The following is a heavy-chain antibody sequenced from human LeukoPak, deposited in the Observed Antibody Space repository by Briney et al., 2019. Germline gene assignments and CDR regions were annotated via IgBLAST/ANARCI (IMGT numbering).Heavy chain of an antibody. J-gene: IGHJ5*02. CDR3: ARERDIVVVPAAIHSWFDP. D-gene: IGHD2-2*02. CDR1: GYTFTSYY. V-gene: IGHV1-46*01. Sequence: ASLKVSCTASGYTFTSYYMHWVRQAPGQGLEWMGIINPSGGSTSYAQKFQGRVTMTRDTSTSTVYMELSSLRSEDTAVYYCARERDIVVVPAAIHSWFDPWGQGTLVTVSS. CDR2: INPSGGST.